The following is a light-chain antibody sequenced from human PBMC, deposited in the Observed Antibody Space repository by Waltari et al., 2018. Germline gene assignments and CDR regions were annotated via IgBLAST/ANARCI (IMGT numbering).Light chain of an antibody. CDR1: QDISNF. CDR2: GAS. J-gene: IGKJ2*01. Sequence: DIQMTQSPSSLSASVGDRLTITCQASQDISNFLNWYQQKPGKAPKLLIYGASNLETGIPSRFSGIGSGTDFTFTISSLQPEDIATYYCQQYGNLPPYTFGQGTKVEIK. CDR3: QQYGNLPPYT. V-gene: IGKV1-33*01.